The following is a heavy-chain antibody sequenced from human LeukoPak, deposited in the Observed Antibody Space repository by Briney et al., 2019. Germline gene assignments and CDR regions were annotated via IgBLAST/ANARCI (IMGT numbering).Heavy chain of an antibody. J-gene: IGHJ6*03. CDR1: GFTFSSYW. D-gene: IGHD3-3*01. CDR3: ARDRSGYSLVPSSKYNYYYMDV. CDR2: IKQDGSEK. V-gene: IGHV3-7*01. Sequence: GGSLRLSCAASGFTFSSYWMSWVRQAPGKGLEWVANIKQDGSEKYYVDSVKGRFTISRDNAKNSLYLQMNSLRAEDTAVYYCARDRSGYSLVPSSKYNYYYMDVWGKGTTVTVSS.